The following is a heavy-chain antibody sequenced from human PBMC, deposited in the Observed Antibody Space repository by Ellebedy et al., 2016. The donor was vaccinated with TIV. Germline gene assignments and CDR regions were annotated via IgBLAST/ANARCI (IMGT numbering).Heavy chain of an antibody. J-gene: IGHJ4*02. Sequence: AASVKVSCKASGYTFTSYGISWVRQAPGQGLEWMGWISAYNGNTNYAQKLQGRVTMTTDTSTSTAYMELRSLRSDDTAVYYCARETAILEWSPASYYFDYWGQGTLVTVSS. V-gene: IGHV1-18*01. CDR3: ARETAILEWSPASYYFDY. CDR2: ISAYNGNT. D-gene: IGHD3-3*01. CDR1: GYTFTSYG.